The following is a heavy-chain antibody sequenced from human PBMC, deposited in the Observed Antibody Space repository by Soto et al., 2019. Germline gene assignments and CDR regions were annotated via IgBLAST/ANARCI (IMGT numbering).Heavy chain of an antibody. CDR1: VGSLSAYY. J-gene: IGHJ5*02. CDR3: ARGADTALIRGYNWFDP. Sequence: SETLSLTCAVYVGSLSAYYWSWIRQPPGKGLEWIGEINHRESTSYKTSLKSRVTISVDTSKNQFSLKLSSVTAADTAVYYCARGADTALIRGYNWFDPWGQGTLVTVSS. CDR2: INHREST. V-gene: IGHV4-34*01. D-gene: IGHD5-18*01.